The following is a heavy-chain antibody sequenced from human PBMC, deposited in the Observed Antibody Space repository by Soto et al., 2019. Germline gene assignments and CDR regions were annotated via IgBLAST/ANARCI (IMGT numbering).Heavy chain of an antibody. Sequence: GGSLRLSCAASGFTFSNYAMSWVRQAPGKGLEWVSGIGGRGTSSYYADSVKGRFAISRDNSKNTLYLQMNSLRAEDTAVYYCARERGYCSGGSCYPQANWFDPWGQGTLVTVSS. D-gene: IGHD2-15*01. CDR2: IGGRGTSS. CDR1: GFTFSNYA. V-gene: IGHV3-23*01. J-gene: IGHJ5*02. CDR3: ARERGYCSGGSCYPQANWFDP.